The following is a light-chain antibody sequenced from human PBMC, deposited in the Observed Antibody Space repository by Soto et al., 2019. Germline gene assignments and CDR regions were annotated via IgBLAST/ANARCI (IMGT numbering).Light chain of an antibody. CDR1: QSVSSN. J-gene: IGKJ1*01. V-gene: IGKV3-15*01. Sequence: EIVMTQSPATLSVSAGERATLSCRASQSVSSNLAWYQQKPGQAPSLLIYGASTRATGIPARFSGSGSGTEFTLTISSLQTEDFAAYYCQQYNNWPRTFGQGTKVEIK. CDR3: QQYNNWPRT. CDR2: GAS.